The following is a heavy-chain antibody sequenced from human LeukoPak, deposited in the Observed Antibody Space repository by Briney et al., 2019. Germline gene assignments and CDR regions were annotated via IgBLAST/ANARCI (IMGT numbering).Heavy chain of an antibody. CDR2: IFYSGSA. J-gene: IGHJ5*02. D-gene: IGHD2-21*02. V-gene: IGHV4-39*01. CDR1: GDSISSTSYY. Sequence: RSSGTLSLTCIVSGDSISSTSYYWAWIRQPPGKGLEWIGMIFYSGSAYYTPSLRGRVTLSVDTSRNQFSLNLISVAAADTGVYFCARQQSDTSLFDPWGQGTLVTVSS. CDR3: ARQQSDTSLFDP.